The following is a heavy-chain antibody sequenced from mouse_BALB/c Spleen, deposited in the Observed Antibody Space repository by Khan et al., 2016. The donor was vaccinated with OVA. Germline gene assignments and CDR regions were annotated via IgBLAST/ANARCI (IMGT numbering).Heavy chain of an antibody. J-gene: IGHJ3*01. CDR2: INPSNGGT. D-gene: IGHD1-1*02. V-gene: IGHV1S81*02. CDR3: TRSGYGAFAY. Sequence: QVRLQQSGAELVKPGPSVRLSCKASGYSFTSYYLYWVKQRPGQGLEWIGDINPSNGGTNFNEKFKIKATLTVDYSSSTAYIQLSSLTSEDSAVYYCTRSGYGAFAYWGRGTLVTVSA. CDR1: GYSFTSYY.